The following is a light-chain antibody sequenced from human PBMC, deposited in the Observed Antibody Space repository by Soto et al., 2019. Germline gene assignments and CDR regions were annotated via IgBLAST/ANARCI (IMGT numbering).Light chain of an antibody. CDR3: QKYNSAPWT. Sequence: DIKMTQSPSSLSASVGDRVTITCRASQGISNYLAWYQQKPGKVPKLLIYAASTLQSGVPSRFSGSGSGTDFTITISSLQPEDGATYYCQKYNSAPWTFGQGTKVEIK. J-gene: IGKJ1*01. CDR2: AAS. V-gene: IGKV1-27*01. CDR1: QGISNY.